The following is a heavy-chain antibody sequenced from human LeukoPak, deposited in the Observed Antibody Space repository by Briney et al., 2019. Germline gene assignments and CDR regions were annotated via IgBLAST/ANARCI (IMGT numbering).Heavy chain of an antibody. CDR2: ISAYNGNT. CDR3: AGAALGGSGSRPPAF. CDR1: GYTFTSYG. J-gene: IGHJ4*02. V-gene: IGHV1-18*01. D-gene: IGHD3-10*01. Sequence: ASVKVSCKASGYTFTSYGISWVRQAPGQGLEWMGWISAYNGNTNYAQKLQGRVTMTTDTSTSTAYMELRSLRSNDTAVYYCAGAALGGSGSRPPAFWGQGTLVTVSS.